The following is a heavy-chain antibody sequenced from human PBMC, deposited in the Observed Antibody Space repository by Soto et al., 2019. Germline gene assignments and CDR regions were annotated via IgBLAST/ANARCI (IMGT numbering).Heavy chain of an antibody. Sequence: SVKVSCKASGGTFSSYTISWVRQAPGQGLEWMGRIIPILGIANYAQKSQGRVTITADKSTSTVYMELSSLRSEDTAVYYCAKGVYYDCWCGYRNPYYYYYDMDVWGKGTTVTVSS. CDR2: IIPILGIA. J-gene: IGHJ6*03. CDR1: GGTFSSYT. CDR3: AKGVYYDCWCGYRNPYYYYYDMDV. D-gene: IGHD3-3*01. V-gene: IGHV1-69*02.